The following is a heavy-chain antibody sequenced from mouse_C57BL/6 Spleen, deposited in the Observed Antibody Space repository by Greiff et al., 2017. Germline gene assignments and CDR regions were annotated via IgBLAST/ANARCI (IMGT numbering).Heavy chain of an antibody. CDR2: ISSGSSTI. CDR3: ARSPTTVVGYWYFDV. J-gene: IGHJ1*03. D-gene: IGHD1-1*01. V-gene: IGHV5-17*01. Sequence: EVKLMESGGGLVKPGGSLKLSCAASGFTFSDYGMHWVRQAPEKGLEWVAYISSGSSTIYYADTVKGRFTISRDNAKNTLFLQMTSLRSEDTAMYYCARSPTTVVGYWYFDVWGTGTTVTVSS. CDR1: GFTFSDYG.